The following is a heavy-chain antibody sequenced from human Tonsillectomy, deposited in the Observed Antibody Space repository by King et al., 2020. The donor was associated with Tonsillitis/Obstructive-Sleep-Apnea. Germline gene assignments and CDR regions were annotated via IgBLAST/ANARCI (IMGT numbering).Heavy chain of an antibody. CDR3: ARDRPHTSSRYRRPGFDI. D-gene: IGHD6-13*01. CDR2: VHYSGST. J-gene: IGHJ3*02. V-gene: IGHV4-59*01. CDR1: GGSINSY. Sequence: VQLQESGPGLVKPSETLSLTCSVSGGSINSYWSWIRQPPGKGLEWIGYVHYSGSTKHNPSLKSRVTISIDTSMNQFSLTLSSVTAADTAVYYCARDRPHTSSRYRRPGFDIWGQGTIVTVSS.